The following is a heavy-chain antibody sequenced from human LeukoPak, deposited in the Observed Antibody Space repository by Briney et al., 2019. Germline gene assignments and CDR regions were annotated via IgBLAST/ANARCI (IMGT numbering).Heavy chain of an antibody. CDR1: GFTFDDYA. Sequence: GRSLILSCAASGFTFDDYAMHWVRQAPGKGLEWVSGISWNSGSIGYADSVKGRFTISRDNAKNSLYLQMNSLRAEDTALYYCAKGEMEYSSSHIDYWGQGTLVTVSS. J-gene: IGHJ4*02. V-gene: IGHV3-9*01. D-gene: IGHD6-13*01. CDR2: ISWNSGSI. CDR3: AKGEMEYSSSHIDY.